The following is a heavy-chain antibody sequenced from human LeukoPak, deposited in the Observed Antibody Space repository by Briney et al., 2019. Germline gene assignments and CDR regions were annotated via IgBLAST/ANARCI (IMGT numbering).Heavy chain of an antibody. Sequence: PGGSLRLSCAASGFTFSSYWMHWVRQAPGKGLVWVSRINSDGSSTSYADSVKGRFTISRDNAKNTLYLQMNSLRAEDTAVYYCARASGSGYYFVTNFDYWGQGTLVTVSS. D-gene: IGHD3-22*01. J-gene: IGHJ4*02. CDR2: INSDGSST. CDR1: GFTFSSYW. V-gene: IGHV3-74*01. CDR3: ARASGSGYYFVTNFDY.